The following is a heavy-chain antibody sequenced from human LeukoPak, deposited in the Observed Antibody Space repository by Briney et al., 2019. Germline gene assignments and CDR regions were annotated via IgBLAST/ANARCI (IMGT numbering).Heavy chain of an antibody. J-gene: IGHJ5*02. V-gene: IGHV1-8*01. CDR1: GYTFTSYD. CDR2: MNPNSGNT. D-gene: IGHD6-19*01. CDR3: ARGRSRQWLVKSNNWFDP. Sequence: ASVKVSCKASGYTFTSYDINWVRQATGQGLEWMGWMNPNSGNTGYAQKFQGRVTMTRNTSISTAYMELSSLRSEDTAVYYCARGRSRQWLVKSNNWFDPWGQGTQVTVSS.